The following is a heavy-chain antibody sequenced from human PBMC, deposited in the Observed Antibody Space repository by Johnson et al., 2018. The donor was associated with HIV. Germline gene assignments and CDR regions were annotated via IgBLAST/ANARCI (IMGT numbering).Heavy chain of an antibody. CDR2: ISYDGSNK. J-gene: IGHJ3*02. CDR1: GFTFSSYA. CDR3: ARGRGGDPIAFDI. Sequence: VQLVESGGGVVQPGRSLRLSCAASGFTFSSYAMHWVRQAPGKGLEWVAVISYDGSNKYYVDSVKGRFTISRDNSKNTLYLQMNSLRDEDTALYFCARGRGGDPIAFDIWGQGTMVTVSS. D-gene: IGHD3-16*01. V-gene: IGHV3-30-3*01.